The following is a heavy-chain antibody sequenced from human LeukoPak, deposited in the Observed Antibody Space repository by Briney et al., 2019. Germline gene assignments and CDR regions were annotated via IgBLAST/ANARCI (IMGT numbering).Heavy chain of an antibody. J-gene: IGHJ4*02. CDR1: GFTFSSYG. CDR2: IWYDGSNK. Sequence: GGSLRLSCAASGFTFSSYGMHWVRQAPGKGLEWVAVIWYDGSNKYYADSVKGRFTISRDNSKNTLYLQMNSLRAEDTAVYYCARGGYCSGGSCYGQETFDYWGQGTLVTVSS. V-gene: IGHV3-33*01. CDR3: ARGGYCSGGSCYGQETFDY. D-gene: IGHD2-15*01.